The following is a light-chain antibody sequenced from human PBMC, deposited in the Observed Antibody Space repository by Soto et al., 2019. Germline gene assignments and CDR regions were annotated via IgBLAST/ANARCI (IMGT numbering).Light chain of an antibody. J-gene: IGKJ3*01. CDR1: QSVGSS. CDR3: QQRGTWPTA. Sequence: EIVLTQSQATLSLSPGERATLSCRASQSVGSSLGWYQQKPGQAPRLLIYDASSRATGIPARFSGSGSGTDFTLTFGSLEPEDFAVYYCQQRGTWPTAFGPGTKVEI. V-gene: IGKV3-11*01. CDR2: DAS.